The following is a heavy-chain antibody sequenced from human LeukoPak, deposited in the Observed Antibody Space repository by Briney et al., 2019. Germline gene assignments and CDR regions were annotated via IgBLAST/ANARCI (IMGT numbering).Heavy chain of an antibody. CDR1: GFTFCSYW. J-gene: IGHJ5*02. Sequence: GGSLRLSCAASGFTFCSYWMHWVREAPGKGMVWVSRINSDGSSTSYADSVKGRFTISRDNAKNTLYLQMNSLRAEDTAVYYCARERIAAAGSFDPWGQGTLVTVSS. CDR2: INSDGSST. V-gene: IGHV3-74*01. CDR3: ARERIAAAGSFDP. D-gene: IGHD6-13*01.